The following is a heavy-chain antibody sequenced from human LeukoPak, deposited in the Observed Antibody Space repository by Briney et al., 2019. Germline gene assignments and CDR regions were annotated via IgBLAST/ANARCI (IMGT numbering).Heavy chain of an antibody. CDR1: GGSISSDY. D-gene: IGHD5-18*01. J-gene: IGHJ4*02. CDR3: ARGYSYGYAY. Sequence: SETLSLTCTVSGGSISSDYWSWIRQPPGKGLEWIGYIYYSGSTNYNPSLKSRVTISVDTSKNQFSLKLNSVTAADTAVYYCARGYSYGYAYWGQGTLATVSS. CDR2: IYYSGST. V-gene: IGHV4-59*01.